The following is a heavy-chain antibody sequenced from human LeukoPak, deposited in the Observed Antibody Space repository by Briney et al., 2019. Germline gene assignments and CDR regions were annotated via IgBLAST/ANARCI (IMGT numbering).Heavy chain of an antibody. V-gene: IGHV3-23*01. Sequence: GGSLRLSCAASGFTFSSYAMTWVRQPPGKGLEWVSAISGSGGSTYYADSVKGRFTISRDNSKNTLFLQMNSLRAEDTAVYYCAKGHQWLVNWGQGTLVTVSS. CDR1: GFTFSSYA. D-gene: IGHD6-19*01. CDR3: AKGHQWLVN. CDR2: ISGSGGST. J-gene: IGHJ4*02.